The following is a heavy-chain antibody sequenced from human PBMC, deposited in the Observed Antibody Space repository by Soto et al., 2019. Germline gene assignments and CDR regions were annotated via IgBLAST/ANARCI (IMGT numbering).Heavy chain of an antibody. Sequence: PSETLSLTWTVSGGSISSYYWSWIRQPPGKGLEWIGYIYYSGSTNYNPSLKSRVTISVDTSKNQFSLKLSSVPAADTAVYYCAREMPYSSGWYSELSYYYMDVWGKGTTVTVSS. CDR2: IYYSGST. J-gene: IGHJ6*03. CDR3: AREMPYSSGWYSELSYYYMDV. D-gene: IGHD6-19*01. CDR1: GGSISSYY. V-gene: IGHV4-59*01.